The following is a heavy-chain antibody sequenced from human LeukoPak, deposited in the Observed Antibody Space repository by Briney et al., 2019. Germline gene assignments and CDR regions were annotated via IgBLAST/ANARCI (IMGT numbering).Heavy chain of an antibody. CDR3: ARDRVVVVPAAMEDYYYYYMDV. CDR2: ISSSSDYI. J-gene: IGHJ6*03. D-gene: IGHD2-2*01. CDR1: GFTFSSYN. Sequence: GGSLRLSCAASGFTFSSYNMNWVRQAPGKGLEWVSSISSSSDYIYYADSVKGRFTISRDNAKNSLYLQMNSLRAEDTALYYCARDRVVVVPAAMEDYYYYYMDVWGKGTTVTVSS. V-gene: IGHV3-21*04.